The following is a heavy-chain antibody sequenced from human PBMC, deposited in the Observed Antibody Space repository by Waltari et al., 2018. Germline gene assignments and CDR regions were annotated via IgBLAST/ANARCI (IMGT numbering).Heavy chain of an antibody. CDR2: IKKDGGEE. Sequence: EVQLVESGGGLVQPGGSLSLPSAAPGFTLRDYWMRWVRQAPGKGPEWLANIKKDGGEEYYVDSVRGRFTISRDNAKNSLYLQMDSLRPEDTAVYYCARDQWFGFDIWGQGTMVTVSS. J-gene: IGHJ3*02. CDR1: GFTLRDYW. CDR3: ARDQWFGFDI. D-gene: IGHD3-22*01. V-gene: IGHV3-7*01.